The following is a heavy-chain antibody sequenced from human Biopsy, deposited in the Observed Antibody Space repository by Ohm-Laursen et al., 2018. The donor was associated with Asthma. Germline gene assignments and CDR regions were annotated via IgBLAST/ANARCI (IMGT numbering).Heavy chain of an antibody. CDR2: GGSYYDGGLK. V-gene: IGHV3-30*03. Sequence: SLRLSCAASGFVFSQCGMHWVRQAPGKGLEWVAVGGSYYDGGLKYYADSVNGRFTVSRDDSKNTLYLQMSSLRPDDTAVYYCARDVVWFREVGGMDVWGQGTTVTVSS. J-gene: IGHJ6*02. CDR1: GFVFSQCG. D-gene: IGHD3-10*01. CDR3: ARDVVWFREVGGMDV.